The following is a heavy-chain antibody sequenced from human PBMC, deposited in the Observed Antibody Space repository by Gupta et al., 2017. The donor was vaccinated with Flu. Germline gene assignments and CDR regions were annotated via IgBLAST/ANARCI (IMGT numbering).Heavy chain of an antibody. CDR1: GFPFSHFW. D-gene: IGHD6-13*01. V-gene: IGHV3-7*01. J-gene: IGHJ6*03. Sequence: EVQLVESGGGLVQPGGSLRLSCAASGFPFSHFWMTWVRQAPGKGLEWVANIKADGSETYYVDSVKGRFTISRDNAKNSLYLQMNSLRAEDTALYYCARDFSNYFYYIDVWGKGTTVTVSS. CDR2: IKADGSET. CDR3: ARDFSNYFYYIDV.